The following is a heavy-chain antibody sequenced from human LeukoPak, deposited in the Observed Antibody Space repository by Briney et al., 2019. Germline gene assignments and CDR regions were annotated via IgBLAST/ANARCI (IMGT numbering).Heavy chain of an antibody. Sequence: GGSLRLSCAASGFTFSKAWMYWVRQAPGKGLEWVGRIKSKTDGGTTDYAAPVKGRFTISRDDSKNPLFLQMNSLKTEDTATYYCTTPKYSGYDFYFWGQGTLVTVSS. J-gene: IGHJ4*02. V-gene: IGHV3-15*07. CDR2: IKSKTDGGTT. CDR3: TTPKYSGYDFYF. D-gene: IGHD5-12*01. CDR1: GFTFSKAW.